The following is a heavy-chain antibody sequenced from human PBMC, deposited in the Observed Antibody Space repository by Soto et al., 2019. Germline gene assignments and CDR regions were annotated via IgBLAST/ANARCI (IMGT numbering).Heavy chain of an antibody. V-gene: IGHV3-23*01. D-gene: IGHD3-9*01. J-gene: IGHJ4*02. CDR1: GFTFSTYA. Sequence: EAQLLESGGGLVQPGESLRLSCAASGFTFSTYAMSWVRQAPGKGLEWVSVVSDDGGTTFYADSVRARFTISRDNSKNTVDLQMNSLRAEDTAVYYCAKADPGHFRTFEYCGQGTLVTVSS. CDR3: AKADPGHFRTFEY. CDR2: VSDDGGTT.